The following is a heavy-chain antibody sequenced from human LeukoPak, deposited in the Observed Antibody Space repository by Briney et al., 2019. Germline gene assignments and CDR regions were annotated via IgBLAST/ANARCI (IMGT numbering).Heavy chain of an antibody. Sequence: GESLKISCKSSGYNFTAYWISWVRQMPGKGLEWMGTIYPGDSDTRYSPSFQGQVTISADKSISTAYLQWSSLKASDTAMYYCARSPAEYDYVWGSYRHLPFDYWGEGTLVTVSS. D-gene: IGHD3-16*02. V-gene: IGHV5-51*01. CDR2: IYPGDSDT. CDR1: GYNFTAYW. CDR3: ARSPAEYDYVWGSYRHLPFDY. J-gene: IGHJ4*02.